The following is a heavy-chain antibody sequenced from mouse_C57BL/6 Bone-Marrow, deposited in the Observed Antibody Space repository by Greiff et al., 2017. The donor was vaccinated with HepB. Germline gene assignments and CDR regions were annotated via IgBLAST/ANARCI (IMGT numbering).Heavy chain of an antibody. CDR2: IDPSDSYT. V-gene: IGHV1-50*01. CDR3: ARSDDYGSNFDY. D-gene: IGHD1-1*01. Sequence: VQLQHPGAELVKPGASVKLSCKASGYTFTSYWMQWVKQRPGQGLEWIGEIDPSDSYTNYNQKFKGKATLTVDTSSSTAYMQLSSLTSEDSAVYYCARSDDYGSNFDYWGQGTTLTVSS. CDR1: GYTFTSYW. J-gene: IGHJ2*01.